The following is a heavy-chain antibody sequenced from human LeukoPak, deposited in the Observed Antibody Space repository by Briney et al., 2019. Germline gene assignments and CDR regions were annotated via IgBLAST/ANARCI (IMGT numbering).Heavy chain of an antibody. Sequence: GSLRLSCAASGFTFSTYWMSWVRQSPGKGLEWIGEIYHTGNTNYNPSLTSRLTISVDKSKNQFSLMLNSVTAADTAVYYCATAGQWLASRPHDSWGQGTLVTVSS. CDR1: GFTFSTYW. CDR2: IYHTGNT. CDR3: ATAGQWLASRPHDS. D-gene: IGHD6-19*01. J-gene: IGHJ4*02. V-gene: IGHV4-4*02.